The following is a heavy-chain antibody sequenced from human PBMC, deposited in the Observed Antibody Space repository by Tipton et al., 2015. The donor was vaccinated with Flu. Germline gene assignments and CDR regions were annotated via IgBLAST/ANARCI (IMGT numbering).Heavy chain of an antibody. CDR3: ARGLKPQQLVRQNWFDP. Sequence: TLSLTCAVYGGSFSGYYWSWIRQPPGKGLEWIGEINHSGSTNYNPSLKSRVTISVDTSKNQFSLKLSSVTAADTAVYYCARGLKPQQLVRQNWFDPWGQGTLVTVSS. V-gene: IGHV4-34*01. CDR1: GGSFSGYY. CDR2: INHSGST. D-gene: IGHD6-6*01. J-gene: IGHJ5*02.